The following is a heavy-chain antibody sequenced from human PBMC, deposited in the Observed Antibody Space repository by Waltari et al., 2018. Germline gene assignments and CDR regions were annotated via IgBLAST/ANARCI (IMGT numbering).Heavy chain of an antibody. D-gene: IGHD3-3*01. CDR3: ARGSNYDFWSGYYADNWFDP. CDR2: INHSGST. V-gene: IGHV4-34*01. Sequence: QVQLQQWGAGLLKPSETLSLTCAVYGGSFSGYYWSWIRQPPGKGLEWIGEINHSGSTNYNPSLKSRVTISVDTSKNQFSLKLSSVTAADTAVYYCARGSNYDFWSGYYADNWFDPWGQGTLVTVSS. J-gene: IGHJ5*02. CDR1: GGSFSGYY.